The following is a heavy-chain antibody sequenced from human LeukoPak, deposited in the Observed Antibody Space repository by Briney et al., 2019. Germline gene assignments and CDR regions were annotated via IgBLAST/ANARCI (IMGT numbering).Heavy chain of an antibody. CDR3: ARDRRYEGGFDY. CDR1: GGTFSNYG. J-gene: IGHJ4*02. D-gene: IGHD5-12*01. CDR2: IVPILGVT. V-gene: IGHV1-69*04. Sequence: ASVKVSCKASGGTFSNYGINWVRQAPGQGPEWMGRIVPILGVTSYAQEFQGRVTISADKSTTTVYMELSSLRSEDTAVYYCARDRRYEGGFDYWGQGTLVTVSS.